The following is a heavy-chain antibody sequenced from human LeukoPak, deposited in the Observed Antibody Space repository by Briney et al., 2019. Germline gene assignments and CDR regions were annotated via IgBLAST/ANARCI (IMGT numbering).Heavy chain of an antibody. V-gene: IGHV3-11*01. J-gene: IGHJ6*02. D-gene: IGHD3-9*01. CDR3: ARSIGLTGGGVDV. CDR1: RFTFSHYK. CDR2: ITNGGSTV. Sequence: HGCSLTLSCPASRFTFSHYKMNWVRQAPAKGREAVSYITNGGSTVHHADSVKGRFTISRDNAKKTLYLQMNSLRAEDTAVYYCARSIGLTGGGVDVWGQGTTVTVSS.